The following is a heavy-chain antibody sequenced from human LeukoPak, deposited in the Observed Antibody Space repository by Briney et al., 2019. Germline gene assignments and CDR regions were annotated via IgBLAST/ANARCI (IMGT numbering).Heavy chain of an antibody. CDR2: ISDSGGST. V-gene: IGHV3-23*01. D-gene: IGHD4-17*01. J-gene: IGHJ4*02. CDR1: GFTFSNYA. CDR3: ARDIYGEPPFDY. Sequence: GGSLRLSCAASGFTFSNYAMSWVRQAPGKGLEWVSAISDSGGSTYCADSVKGRFTISRDNAKNSLYLQMNSLRAEDTAVYYCARDIYGEPPFDYWGQGTLVTVSS.